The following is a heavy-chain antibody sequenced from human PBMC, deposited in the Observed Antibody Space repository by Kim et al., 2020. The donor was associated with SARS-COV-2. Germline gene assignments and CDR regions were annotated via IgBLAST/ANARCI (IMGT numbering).Heavy chain of an antibody. V-gene: IGHV5-51*01. CDR3: ARQAGTRHDYVWGSYREVDY. CDR2: IYPGDSDT. Sequence: GESLKISCKGSGYSFTSYWIGWVRQMPGKGLEWMGIIYPGDSDTRYSPSFQGQVTISADKSISTAYLQWSSLKASDTAMYYCARQAGTRHDYVWGSYREVDYWGQGTLVTVSS. J-gene: IGHJ4*02. CDR1: GYSFTSYW. D-gene: IGHD3-16*02.